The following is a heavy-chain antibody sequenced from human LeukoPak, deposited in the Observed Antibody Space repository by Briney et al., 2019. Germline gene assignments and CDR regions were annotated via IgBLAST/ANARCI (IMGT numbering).Heavy chain of an antibody. J-gene: IGHJ4*02. CDR1: GFTFSSYG. Sequence: GGSLRLSCAASGFTFSSYGMHWVRQAPAKGLEWVAIISYDGGNKYYADSVKGRFTISRDNSKNTLYLQMNSLGAENTAVYYCAKSTTVTQRGYFDYWGQGTLVTVSS. CDR3: AKSTTVTQRGYFDY. CDR2: ISYDGGNK. D-gene: IGHD4-17*01. V-gene: IGHV3-30*18.